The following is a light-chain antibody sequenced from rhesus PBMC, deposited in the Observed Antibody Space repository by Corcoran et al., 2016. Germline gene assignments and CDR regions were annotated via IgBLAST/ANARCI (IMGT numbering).Light chain of an antibody. V-gene: IGKV1-28*03. CDR2: DAS. CDR1: QGISSY. CDR3: LQHNSYPFT. Sequence: DIQMTQSPSSLSASVGDTVTINCRASQGISSYLNWFQQKPGKAPKLLSYDASSLESRVPSRFSGSGSGTDFTLTISSLQPEDFAAYYCLQHNSYPFTFGPGTKLDIK. J-gene: IGKJ3*01.